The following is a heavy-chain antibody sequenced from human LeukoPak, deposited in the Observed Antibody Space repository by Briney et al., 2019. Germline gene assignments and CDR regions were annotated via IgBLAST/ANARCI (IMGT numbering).Heavy chain of an antibody. D-gene: IGHD6-19*01. V-gene: IGHV1-69*05. CDR2: IIPIFGTA. J-gene: IGHJ4*02. Sequence: ASVKVSCKASGGTFSSYAISWMRQAPGQGLEWMGGIIPIFGTANYAQKFQGRVTITTDESTSTAYMELSSLRSEDTAVYYCARDITVAGNRFDYWGQGTLVTVSS. CDR1: GGTFSSYA. CDR3: ARDITVAGNRFDY.